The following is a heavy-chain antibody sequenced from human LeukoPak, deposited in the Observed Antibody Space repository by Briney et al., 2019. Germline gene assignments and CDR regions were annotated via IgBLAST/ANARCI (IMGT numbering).Heavy chain of an antibody. D-gene: IGHD5-24*01. CDR3: AREGRRWLQLTFDY. J-gene: IGHJ4*02. V-gene: IGHV3-30-3*01. Sequence: GGSLRLSCAASGFTFSSYAMHWVRQAPGKGLEWVAVISYDGSNKYYADSVKGRFTISRDNSKNTLYLQMNSLRDEDTAVYYCAREGRRWLQLTFDYWGQGTLVTVSS. CDR1: GFTFSSYA. CDR2: ISYDGSNK.